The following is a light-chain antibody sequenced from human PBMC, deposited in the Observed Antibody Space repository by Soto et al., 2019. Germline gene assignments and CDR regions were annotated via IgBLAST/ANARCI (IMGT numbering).Light chain of an antibody. Sequence: EIVLTQSPGTLSVSPGERATLSCRASQSVSSKLAWYQQKPGQAPRLLFYGASTGATGIPARFSGSGSETEFTLSISSLKSEECAVYYCQQYNNWPGTFGQGTKVEIK. V-gene: IGKV3-15*01. CDR1: QSVSSK. CDR3: QQYNNWPGT. J-gene: IGKJ1*01. CDR2: GAS.